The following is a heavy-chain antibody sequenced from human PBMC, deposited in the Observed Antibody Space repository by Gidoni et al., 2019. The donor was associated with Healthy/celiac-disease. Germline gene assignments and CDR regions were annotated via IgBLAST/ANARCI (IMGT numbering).Heavy chain of an antibody. CDR2: ISSSSSYI. CDR1: GFTFTSHS. Sequence: EVQLVESGGGLVKPGGSLSLAFPASGFTFTSHSMNWVRQAPGKGLEWVSSISSSSSYIYYADSVKGRFTISRDNAKNSLYLQMNSLRAEDTAVYYCARETRGIAAAGTYFDYWGQGTLVTVSS. V-gene: IGHV3-21*01. J-gene: IGHJ4*02. CDR3: ARETRGIAAAGTYFDY. D-gene: IGHD6-13*01.